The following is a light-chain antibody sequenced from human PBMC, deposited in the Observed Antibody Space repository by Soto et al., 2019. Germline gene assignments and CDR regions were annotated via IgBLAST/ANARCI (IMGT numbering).Light chain of an antibody. Sequence: QPVLTQSPSASASLGASVKLTCTLSSGHSSYAIAWHQQQPEKGPRYLMKLNSDGSHSKGDGIPDRFSGSSSGAERYLTIXXXXXXXXXXYYCQTWGTGTVVFGGGTKVTVL. CDR2: LNSDGSH. J-gene: IGLJ2*01. CDR1: SGHSSYA. CDR3: QTWGTGTVV. V-gene: IGLV4-69*01.